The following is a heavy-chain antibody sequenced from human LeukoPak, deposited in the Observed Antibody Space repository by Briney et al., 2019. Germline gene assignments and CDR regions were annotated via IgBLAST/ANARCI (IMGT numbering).Heavy chain of an antibody. J-gene: IGHJ6*03. D-gene: IGHD3-3*01. CDR1: GGSVSSGSYY. CDR3: ARGSSSLEWLLYLDYYYMDV. V-gene: IGHV4-61*01. Sequence: SETLSLTCTVSGGSVSSGSYYWSWIRRPPGKGLEWIGYIYYSGSTNYNPSLKSRVTISVDTSKNQFSLKLSSVTAADTAVYYCARGSSSLEWLLYLDYYYMDVWGKGTTVTVSS. CDR2: IYYSGST.